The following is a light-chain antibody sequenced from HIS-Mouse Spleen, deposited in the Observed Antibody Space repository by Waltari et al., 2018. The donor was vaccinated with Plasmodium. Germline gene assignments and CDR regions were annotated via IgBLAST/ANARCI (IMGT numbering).Light chain of an antibody. J-gene: IGLJ1*01. CDR3: CSYAGSSTYV. CDR1: SSNIGSNY. Sequence: QSVLTQPPSASGTPGQRVTISCSGSSSNIGSNYVYWYQRLPGTAPKLIIYRNNQRPSGVPDRFSGSKSGTSASLAISGLRSEDEADYYCCSYAGSSTYVFGTGTKVTVL. V-gene: IGLV1-47*01. CDR2: RNN.